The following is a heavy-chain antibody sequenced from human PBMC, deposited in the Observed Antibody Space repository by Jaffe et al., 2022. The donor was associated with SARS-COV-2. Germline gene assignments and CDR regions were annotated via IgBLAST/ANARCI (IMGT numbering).Heavy chain of an antibody. V-gene: IGHV3-43*01. CDR1: GFTFNDYT. D-gene: IGHD6-19*01. CDR2: INWDSDST. CDR3: AKARDISGWMGLDH. J-gene: IGHJ4*02. Sequence: EVQLVESGGVVVHPGGSLRLSCAASGFTFNDYTMHWVRQAPGKGLEWVSLINWDSDSTFYADSVKGRFTISRDNSKNSLYLQMNSLKTEDTALYYCAKARDISGWMGLDHWGQGTLVTVSS.